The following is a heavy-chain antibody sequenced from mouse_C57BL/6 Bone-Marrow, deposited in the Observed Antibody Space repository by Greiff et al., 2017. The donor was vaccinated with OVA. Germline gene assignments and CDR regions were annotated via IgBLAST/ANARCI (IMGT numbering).Heavy chain of an antibody. CDR1: GYAFSSSW. V-gene: IGHV1-82*01. CDR2: IYPGDGDT. J-gene: IGHJ2*01. Sequence: VQLQQSGPELVKPGASVKISCKASGYAFSSSWMNWVKQRPGKGLEWIGRIYPGDGDTNYNGKFKGKATLTADKSSSTAYMQLSSLTSEDSAVYFCARGATMVTTRVDYWGQGTTLTVSS. D-gene: IGHD2-2*01. CDR3: ARGATMVTTRVDY.